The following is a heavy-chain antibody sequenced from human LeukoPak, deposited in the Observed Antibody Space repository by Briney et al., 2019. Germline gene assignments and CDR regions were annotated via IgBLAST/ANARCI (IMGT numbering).Heavy chain of an antibody. J-gene: IGHJ6*03. D-gene: IGHD3-10*01. Sequence: GGSLRLSCAASGFIFSNYAMHWVRQAPGKGLVWVSRINSDGSSTSYADSVKGRFTISRDNAKNTLYLQMNSLRAEDTAVYYCAGTNYYGPGTKGYYYMDVWGKGTTVTISS. CDR3: AGTNYYGPGTKGYYYMDV. CDR2: INSDGSST. V-gene: IGHV3-74*01. CDR1: GFIFSNYA.